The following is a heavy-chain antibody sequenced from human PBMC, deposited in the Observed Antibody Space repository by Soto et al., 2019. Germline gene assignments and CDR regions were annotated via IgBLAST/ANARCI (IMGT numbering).Heavy chain of an antibody. Sequence: ASVKVSCKASGGTFSSYTISWVRQAPGQGLEWMGRIIPILGIANYAQKFQGRVTITADKSTSTAYMELSSLRSEDTAVYYCARDEGSRPGEYYYGSGHDAFDIWGQGTMVTVSS. V-gene: IGHV1-69*04. CDR1: GGTFSSYT. J-gene: IGHJ3*02. D-gene: IGHD3-10*01. CDR2: IIPILGIA. CDR3: ARDEGSRPGEYYYGSGHDAFDI.